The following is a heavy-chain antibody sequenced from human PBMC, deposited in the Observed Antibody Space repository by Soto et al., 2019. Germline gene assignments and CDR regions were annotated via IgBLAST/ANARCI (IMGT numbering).Heavy chain of an antibody. CDR2: INHSGST. J-gene: IGHJ4*02. Sequence: PSETLSLTCAVYGGSFSGYYWSWIRQPPGKGLEWIGEINHSGSTNYNPSLKSRVTISVDTSKNQFSLKLSSVTAADTAVYYCARAPMATIHFDYWGQGTLVTVSS. CDR1: GGSFSGYY. D-gene: IGHD5-12*01. V-gene: IGHV4-34*01. CDR3: ARAPMATIHFDY.